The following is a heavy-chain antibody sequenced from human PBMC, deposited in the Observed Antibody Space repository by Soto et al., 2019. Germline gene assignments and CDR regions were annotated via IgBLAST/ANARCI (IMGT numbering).Heavy chain of an antibody. CDR3: ASQALFYAAFDI. CDR1: GFTFSSYA. Sequence: GGSLRLSCAASGFTFSSYAMHWVRQAPGKGLEWVAVISYDGSNKYYADSVKGRFTISRDNSKNTLYLQMNSLRAEDTAVYYCASQALFYAAFDIWGQGTMVTVSS. J-gene: IGHJ3*02. CDR2: ISYDGSNK. V-gene: IGHV3-30-3*01. D-gene: IGHD2-2*01.